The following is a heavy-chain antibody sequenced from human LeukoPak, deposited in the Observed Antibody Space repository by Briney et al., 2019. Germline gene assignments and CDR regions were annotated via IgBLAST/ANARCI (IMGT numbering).Heavy chain of an antibody. J-gene: IGHJ3*02. Sequence: GGSLRLSCAASGFTFSDYYMSWIRQAPGKGLEWAACISSSGSTIYYADSVKGRFTISRDNAKDSLYLQMNSLRAEDTAVYYCARGVRRLWFGEPTGAFDIWGQGTMVTVSS. D-gene: IGHD3-10*01. V-gene: IGHV3-11*04. CDR1: GFTFSDYY. CDR2: ISSSGSTI. CDR3: ARGVRRLWFGEPTGAFDI.